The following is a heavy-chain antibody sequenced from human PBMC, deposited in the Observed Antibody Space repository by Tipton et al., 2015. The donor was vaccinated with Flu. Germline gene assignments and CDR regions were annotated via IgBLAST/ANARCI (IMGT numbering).Heavy chain of an antibody. V-gene: IGHV4-59*08. CDR2: IYYSGST. Sequence: LRLSCTVSGGSINNYYWSWIRQPPGKGLEWIGYIYYSGSTNYNPSLTSRVTISVDTSKNQFSLRLNSVTAADTAMYYCARHSVNYSFDYWGQGTLVTVSS. D-gene: IGHD1-7*01. CDR3: ARHSVNYSFDY. CDR1: GGSINNYY. J-gene: IGHJ4*02.